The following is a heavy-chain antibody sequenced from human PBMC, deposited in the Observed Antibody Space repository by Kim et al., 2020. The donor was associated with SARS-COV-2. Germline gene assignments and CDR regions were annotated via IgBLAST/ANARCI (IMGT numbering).Heavy chain of an antibody. CDR1: GFTVTDKF. D-gene: IGHD7-27*01. Sequence: GGSLRLSCAASGFTVTDKFISWIRQAPGKGLEWVSITYPYGASPGGTTYYAESVKGRFTASRDTSKNTLFLQMTYLRSDDTALYYCASGTRPNVADSWGQGTLVTVSS. V-gene: IGHV3-53*01. CDR3: ASGTRPNVADS. J-gene: IGHJ4*02. CDR2: TYPYGASPGGTT.